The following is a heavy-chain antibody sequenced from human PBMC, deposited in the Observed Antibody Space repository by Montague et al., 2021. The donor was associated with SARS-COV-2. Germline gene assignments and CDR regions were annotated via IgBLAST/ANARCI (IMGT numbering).Heavy chain of an antibody. Sequence: SETLSLTCTVTGGSVISDKYYWSWIRQPPGKGLEWIGFIYDSGSTSYNPSLHSRVTITIDTSKNQFSRNLMSVTPADTAVYYCVKGSGYPWGQGTLVTVSS. J-gene: IGHJ5*02. CDR2: IYDSGST. CDR3: VKGSGYP. D-gene: IGHD3-22*01. V-gene: IGHV4-61*01. CDR1: GGSVISDKYY.